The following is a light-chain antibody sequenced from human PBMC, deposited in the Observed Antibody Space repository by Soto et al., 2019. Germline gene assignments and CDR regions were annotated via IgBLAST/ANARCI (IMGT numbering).Light chain of an antibody. CDR3: QQYNSYSYT. CDR1: QTISNW. CDR2: DAS. Sequence: DIQMTQSPSTLSASVGDRVTITCRASQTISNWLAWYQQKPGKAPKLLIYDASNLESGVPPRFSGSGSETEFTHTISGLPPDDFATYYCQQYNSYSYTFGQGTKLEIK. V-gene: IGKV1-5*01. J-gene: IGKJ2*01.